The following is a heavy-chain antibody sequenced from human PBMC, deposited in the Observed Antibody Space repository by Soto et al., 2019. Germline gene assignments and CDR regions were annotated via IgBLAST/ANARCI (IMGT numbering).Heavy chain of an antibody. J-gene: IGHJ4*02. CDR1: AGSISSSSYF. CDR3: ATRLYHSRGYYYVPY. Sequence: GPGLVKPSETLSLTCTVSAGSISSSSYFSGWIRQPPGKGLEWIGTIDYRGSTSYNPSLKSRVTISVDTSKNQFSLTLSSVTAADTAVYYCATRLYHSRGYYYVPYWGQGTLVTVSS. D-gene: IGHD3-22*01. CDR2: IDYRGST. V-gene: IGHV4-39*01.